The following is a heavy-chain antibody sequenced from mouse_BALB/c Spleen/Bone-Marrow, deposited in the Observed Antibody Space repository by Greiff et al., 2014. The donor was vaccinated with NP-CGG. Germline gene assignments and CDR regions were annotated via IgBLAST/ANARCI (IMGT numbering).Heavy chain of an antibody. CDR1: GYSITSDYF. J-gene: IGHJ2*01. Sequence: VQLKESGPGLVKPSQSLSLTCTVTGYSITSDYFWNWIRQFPGNKLEWLGYISYSGSTSYNPSLKSRISITRDTSKNQFFLQLNSVTTEDTATYYCARSGYFYYFVYWGQGTTLTVSS. CDR3: ARSGYFYYFVY. V-gene: IGHV3-2*02. CDR2: ISYSGST.